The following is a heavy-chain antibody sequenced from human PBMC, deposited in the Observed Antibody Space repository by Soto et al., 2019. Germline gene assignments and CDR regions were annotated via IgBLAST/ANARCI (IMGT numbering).Heavy chain of an antibody. V-gene: IGHV1-46*01. D-gene: IGHD3-9*01. J-gene: IGHJ4*02. Sequence: GASVKVSCKASGYTFTNYYMHWVRQAPGAGPEWMGIINPNVGSTTYAQTFQGRFTITRDTSTSTVYMELSRLRPEDTAVYYCVRDYDILTGYSHLDYWGQGTLVTVSS. CDR1: GYTFTNYY. CDR3: VRDYDILTGYSHLDY. CDR2: INPNVGST.